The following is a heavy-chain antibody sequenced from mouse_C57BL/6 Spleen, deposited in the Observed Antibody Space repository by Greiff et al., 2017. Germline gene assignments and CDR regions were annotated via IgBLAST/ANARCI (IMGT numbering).Heavy chain of an antibody. CDR2: IYPGSGNT. CDR1: GYTFTDYY. CDR3: ARGGGQLAY. Sequence: QVQLQQSGAELVRPGASVKLSCKASGYTFTDYYINWVKQRPGQGLEWIARIYPGSGNTYYNEKFKGKATLTAEKSSSTAYMQLSSLTSEDSAFYFCARGGGQLAYWGQGTLVTVSA. D-gene: IGHD3-3*01. V-gene: IGHV1-76*01. J-gene: IGHJ3*01.